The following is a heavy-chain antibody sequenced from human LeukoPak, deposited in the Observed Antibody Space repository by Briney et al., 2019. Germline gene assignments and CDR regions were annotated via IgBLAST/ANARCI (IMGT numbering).Heavy chain of an antibody. CDR2: INPNSGGT. J-gene: IGHJ4*02. CDR1: GYTFTGYY. V-gene: IGHV1-2*02. D-gene: IGHD1-14*01. CDR3: AREAEQRGYFDY. Sequence: ASVKVSCKASGYTFTGYYMHWVRQAPGQGLEWMGWINPNSGGTNYAQKFQGRVTMTRDTSISTVYMELSRLRSDDTAVYYCAREAEQRGYFDYWGRGTLVTVSS.